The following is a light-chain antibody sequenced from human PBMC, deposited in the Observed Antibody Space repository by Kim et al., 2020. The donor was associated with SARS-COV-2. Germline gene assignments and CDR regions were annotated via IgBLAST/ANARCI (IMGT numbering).Light chain of an antibody. CDR1: ISNIGSNT. CDR2: GND. V-gene: IGLV1-44*01. Sequence: QRVTLSYSGSISNIGSNTVNWYHQFPGKAPKLLIYGNDRRPSGLPDRFSGSKSGTSASLAITGLQSDDGGDYYCAARDESLNGVIFGGGTQLTVL. CDR3: AARDESLNGVI. J-gene: IGLJ2*01.